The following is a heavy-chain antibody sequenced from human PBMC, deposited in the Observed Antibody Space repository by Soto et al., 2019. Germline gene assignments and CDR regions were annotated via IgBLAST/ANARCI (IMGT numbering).Heavy chain of an antibody. CDR3: ARDSDVDTAMVFDY. V-gene: IGHV4-59*02. CDR1: GDSVTSHY. J-gene: IGHJ4*02. D-gene: IGHD5-18*01. Sequence: SETLSLTCSFSGDSVTSHYLTWIRQSPEKGLEWIGYMHYTGFSHYNPSLKSRLTISVDRSKNQFTLQLTSVTAEDTAVYYCARDSDVDTAMVFDYWGQGTLVTVSS. CDR2: MHYTGFS.